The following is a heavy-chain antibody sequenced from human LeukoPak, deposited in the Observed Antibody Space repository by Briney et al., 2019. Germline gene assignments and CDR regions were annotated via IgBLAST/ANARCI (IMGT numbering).Heavy chain of an antibody. CDR1: GGTFSSYA. J-gene: IGHJ4*02. Sequence: SVKVSCKASGGTFSSYAISWVRQAPGQGLEWMGGIIPIFGTANYAQKFQGRVTITTDESTSTAYMELSSLRSEDTAVDYCARGIYGSGSYYHPNYDYWGQGTLVTVSS. D-gene: IGHD3-10*01. CDR3: ARGIYGSGSYYHPNYDY. V-gene: IGHV1-69*05. CDR2: IIPIFGTA.